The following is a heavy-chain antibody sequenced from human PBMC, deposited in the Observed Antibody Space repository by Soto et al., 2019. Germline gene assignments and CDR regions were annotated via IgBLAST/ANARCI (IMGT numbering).Heavy chain of an antibody. V-gene: IGHV3-7*05. Sequence: EVQLVESGGDWVQPGGSLRLSCAASGFSFASSWMTWVRQAPGKGLEWVANIKKDGSKINYLDSVRGRFTVSRDNAKSSLYLEMNSLRAEDTALYYCARDVSPGSSSLYLDAFDIWGQGTMVTVSS. CDR2: IKKDGSKI. CDR1: GFSFASSW. CDR3: ARDVSPGSSSLYLDAFDI. D-gene: IGHD6-13*01. J-gene: IGHJ3*02.